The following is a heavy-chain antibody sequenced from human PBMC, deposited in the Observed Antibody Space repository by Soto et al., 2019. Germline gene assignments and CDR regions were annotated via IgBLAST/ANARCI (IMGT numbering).Heavy chain of an antibody. CDR2: ISSSSSTI. V-gene: IGHV3-48*01. CDR1: GFTFSSYS. CDR3: ARGVDVVGWENGFDP. Sequence: EVQLVESGGGLVQPGGSLRLSCAASGFTFSSYSMNWVRQAPGKGLEWVSYISSSSSTIYYADSVKGRFTISRDNAKNPLYLQRNSVRAEDTAVYYCARGVDVVGWENGFDPWGQGTLVTVSS. J-gene: IGHJ5*02. D-gene: IGHD2-15*01.